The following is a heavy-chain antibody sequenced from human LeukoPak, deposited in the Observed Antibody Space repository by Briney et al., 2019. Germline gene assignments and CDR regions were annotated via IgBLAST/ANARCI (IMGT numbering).Heavy chain of an antibody. V-gene: IGHV3-48*02. CDR3: ARVGDGYSVNYFDY. J-gene: IGHJ4*02. Sequence: GGSLRLSGAASGFTFSNYNMNWVRQAPGKGLEWVSYISSTSSTVYYADSVKGRFTVSRDNAENSLYLQMNSLRDEDTAMFYCARVGDGYSVNYFDYWGQGTLVTVSS. CDR1: GFTFSNYN. D-gene: IGHD5-24*01. CDR2: ISSTSSTV.